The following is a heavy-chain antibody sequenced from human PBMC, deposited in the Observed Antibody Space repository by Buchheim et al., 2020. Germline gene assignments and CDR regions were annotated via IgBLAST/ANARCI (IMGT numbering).Heavy chain of an antibody. Sequence: EVQLVESGGGLVQPGGSLRLSCAASGFTVSSNYMSWVRQAPGKGLEWVSVIYSGGSTYYADSAKGRFTISRDNSKNTLYLQMNSLRAEDTAVYYCARARRRIAVAGYFDYWGQGTL. CDR2: IYSGGST. CDR3: ARARRRIAVAGYFDY. V-gene: IGHV3-66*01. J-gene: IGHJ4*02. CDR1: GFTVSSNY. D-gene: IGHD6-19*01.